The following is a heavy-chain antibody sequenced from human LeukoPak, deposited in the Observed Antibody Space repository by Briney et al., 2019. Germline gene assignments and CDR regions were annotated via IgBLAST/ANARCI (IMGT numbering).Heavy chain of an antibody. CDR1: GFTFDDYA. V-gene: IGHV3-9*01. CDR3: AKENGYSSRGNWFDP. Sequence: GGSLRLSCAASGFTFDDYAMHWVRQAPGKGLEWVSGISWNSGSIGYADSVKGRFTISRDNAKNSLYLQMNSLRAEDTALYYCAKENGYSSRGNWFDPWGQGTLVTVSS. CDR2: ISWNSGSI. J-gene: IGHJ5*02. D-gene: IGHD6-13*01.